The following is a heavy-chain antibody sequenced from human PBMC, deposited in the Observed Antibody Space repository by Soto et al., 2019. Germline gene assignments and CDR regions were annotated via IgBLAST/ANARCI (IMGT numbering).Heavy chain of an antibody. V-gene: IGHV3-33*01. CDR1: GFTFSSYG. J-gene: IGHJ4*02. CDR3: ARERSYPKTPKGRLHLGELSSGNFDY. Sequence: GGSLRLSCAASGFTFSSYGMHWVRQAPGKGLEWVAVIWYDGSNKYYADSVKGRFTISRDNSKNTLYLQMNSLRAEDTAVYYCARERSYPKTPKGRLHLGELSSGNFDYWGQGTLVTVSS. CDR2: IWYDGSNK. D-gene: IGHD3-16*02.